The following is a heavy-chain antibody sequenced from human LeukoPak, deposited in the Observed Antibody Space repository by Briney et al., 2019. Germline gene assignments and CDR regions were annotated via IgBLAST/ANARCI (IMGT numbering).Heavy chain of an antibody. V-gene: IGHV1-46*01. D-gene: IGHD2-15*01. CDR2: INPSGGST. CDR1: GYTFTSYY. CDR3: ARGRSCDCSGGSCYYLNANYYMDV. J-gene: IGHJ6*03. Sequence: ASVKVSCKASGYTFTSYYMHWVRQAPGQGLEWMGIINPSGGSTSYAQKFQGRVTMTRDTSISTAYMELSRLRSDDTAVYSCARGRSCDCSGGSCYYLNANYYMDVWDKGTTVTIYS.